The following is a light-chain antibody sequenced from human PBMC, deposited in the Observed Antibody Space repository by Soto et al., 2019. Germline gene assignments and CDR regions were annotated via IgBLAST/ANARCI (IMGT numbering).Light chain of an antibody. CDR3: AAWDDSLSGHVV. V-gene: IGLV1-47*01. Sequence: QSVLTQPRSASGTPGQRVTISCSGSSSNIGSNYVYWYQQLPGTAPKLLIYRNNQRPSGVPDRFSGSKSGTSASLAISGLRSEDEADYYCAAWDDSLSGHVVFGGGTKLTVL. CDR2: RNN. J-gene: IGLJ2*01. CDR1: SSNIGSNY.